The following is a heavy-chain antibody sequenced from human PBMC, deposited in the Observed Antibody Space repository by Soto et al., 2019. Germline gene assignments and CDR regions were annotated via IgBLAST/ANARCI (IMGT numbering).Heavy chain of an antibody. CDR1: GGSFSGYY. D-gene: IGHD3-10*01. CDR3: ARDLRHLLSGMDV. Sequence: SETLSLTCAVYGGSFSGYYWNWIRQPPGKGLEWIGEINHSGSTNYNPSLKSRVTISVDTSKNQLSLKLRSVTAADTAVYYCARDLRHLLSGMDVWGQATTVTVSS. J-gene: IGHJ6*02. CDR2: INHSGST. V-gene: IGHV4-34*01.